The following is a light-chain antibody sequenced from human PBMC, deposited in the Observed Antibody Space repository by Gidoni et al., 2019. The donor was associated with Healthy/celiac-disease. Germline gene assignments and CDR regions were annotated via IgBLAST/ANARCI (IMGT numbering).Light chain of an antibody. CDR2: GKN. V-gene: IGLV3-19*01. Sequence: SSELRQDPAVSVALGQTVRITCQGDSLRRYYASWYQQKPGQAPVLVIYGKNNRPSVLPDRFSGSSSGNTASLTITGAQAEDEADYYCYSRDSSGNHLVFGGGTKLTVL. CDR3: YSRDSSGNHLV. CDR1: SLRRYY. J-gene: IGLJ2*01.